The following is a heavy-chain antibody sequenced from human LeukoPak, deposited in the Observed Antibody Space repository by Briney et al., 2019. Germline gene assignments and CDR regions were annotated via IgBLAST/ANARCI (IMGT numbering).Heavy chain of an antibody. CDR1: GGSISSYY. Sequence: PSETLSLTCTVSGGSISSYYWSWIRQPPGKGLDWIGYIYYSGSTNYNPSLKSRVTISVDTSKNQFSLKLSSVTAADTAVYYCARFPYSSSWYSYYYYGMDVWGQGTTVTVSS. J-gene: IGHJ6*02. V-gene: IGHV4-59*01. CDR3: ARFPYSSSWYSYYYYGMDV. CDR2: IYYSGST. D-gene: IGHD6-13*01.